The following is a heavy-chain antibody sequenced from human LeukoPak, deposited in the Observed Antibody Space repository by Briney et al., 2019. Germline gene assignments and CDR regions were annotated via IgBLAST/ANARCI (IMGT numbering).Heavy chain of an antibody. CDR3: AREQLPYGDYAGYFDL. CDR1: GFTFSSYW. J-gene: IGHJ2*01. V-gene: IGHV3-74*01. CDR2: ISSDGSST. Sequence: PGGSLRLSCAASGFTFSSYWMHWVRQAPGKGLVWVSRISSDGSSTSYADSVKGRFTISRDNAKNTLYLQMNSLRAEDTAVYYCAREQLPYGDYAGYFDLWGRGTLVTVSS. D-gene: IGHD4-17*01.